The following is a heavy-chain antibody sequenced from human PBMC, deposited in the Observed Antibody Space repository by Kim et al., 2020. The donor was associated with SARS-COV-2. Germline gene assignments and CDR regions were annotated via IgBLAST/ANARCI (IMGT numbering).Heavy chain of an antibody. D-gene: IGHD3-16*02. CDR3: ARRDDYGWGSYRQYYFDY. Sequence: QGRVTITADNSTSTAYMELSSLRSEDAAVYYCARRDDYGWGSYRQYYFDYWGQGTLVTVSS. V-gene: IGHV1-69*02. J-gene: IGHJ4*02.